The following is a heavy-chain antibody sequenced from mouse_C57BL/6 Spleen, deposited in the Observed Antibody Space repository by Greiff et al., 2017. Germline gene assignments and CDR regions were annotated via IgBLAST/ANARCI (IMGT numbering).Heavy chain of an antibody. D-gene: IGHD1-1*01. CDR3: AEGYYGSRKDYFDY. CDR1: GFNIKDYY. J-gene: IGHJ2*01. CDR2: IDPEDGET. Sequence: EVKLMESGAELVKPGASVKLSCTASGFNIKDYYMHWVKQRTEQGLEWIGRIDPEDGETKYAPKFQGKATITADTSSNTAYLQLSSLTSEDTAVYYCAEGYYGSRKDYFDYWGQGTTLTVSS. V-gene: IGHV14-2*01.